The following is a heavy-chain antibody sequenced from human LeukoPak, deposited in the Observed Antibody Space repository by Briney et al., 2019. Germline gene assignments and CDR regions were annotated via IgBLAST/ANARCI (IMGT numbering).Heavy chain of an antibody. V-gene: IGHV1-2*02. D-gene: IGHD4-17*01. J-gene: IGHJ6*02. CDR1: GYTFTGYY. Sequence: ASVKVSCKASGYTFTGYYMHWVRQAPGQGLEWMGWINPNSGGTNYAQKFQSRVTMTRDTSISTAYMELSRLRSDDTAVYYCARDATTVTNYGMDVWGQGTTVTVSS. CDR3: ARDATTVTNYGMDV. CDR2: INPNSGGT.